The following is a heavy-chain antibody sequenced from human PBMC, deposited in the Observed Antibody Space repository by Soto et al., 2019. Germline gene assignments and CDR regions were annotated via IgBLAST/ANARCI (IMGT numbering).Heavy chain of an antibody. Sequence: PGASLRLSCAASGFTFSSYSMNWVRQAPGKGLEWVSYISHSSSIIHYVDSVKGRFTISRDNGKNSLYLQMNSLRAEDTAIYYCARGPTHLDSKWGQGT. J-gene: IGHJ4*02. V-gene: IGHV3-48*01. CDR2: ISHSSSII. CDR1: GFTFSSYS. CDR3: ARGPTHLDSK.